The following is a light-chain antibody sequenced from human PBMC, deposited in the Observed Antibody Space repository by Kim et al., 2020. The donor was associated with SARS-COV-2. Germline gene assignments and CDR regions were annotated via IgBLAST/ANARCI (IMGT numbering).Light chain of an antibody. J-gene: IGKJ4*01. CDR2: DVS. Sequence: SPRERGTLSCRASRSISSNYLAWYQQRPGQAPRLLMNDVSTRATGIPDRFTGSGSGTDFTLTISKLEPEDFAVYYCQQHHDSPLTFGGGTKVDIK. CDR1: RSISSNY. CDR3: QQHHDSPLT. V-gene: IGKV3D-20*02.